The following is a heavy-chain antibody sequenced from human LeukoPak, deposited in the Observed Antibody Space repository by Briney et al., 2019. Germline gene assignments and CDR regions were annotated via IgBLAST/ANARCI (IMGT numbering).Heavy chain of an antibody. Sequence: GGSLRLSCAASGFTFSSYAMSWVRQAPGKGLEWVSAISGSGGNTYYADSVKGRFTISRDNSENTLYLQMNSLRAEDTTVYYCAKDPILTGYYSTFDYWGQGTLVTVSS. CDR1: GFTFSSYA. CDR2: ISGSGGNT. D-gene: IGHD3-9*01. CDR3: AKDPILTGYYSTFDY. V-gene: IGHV3-23*01. J-gene: IGHJ4*02.